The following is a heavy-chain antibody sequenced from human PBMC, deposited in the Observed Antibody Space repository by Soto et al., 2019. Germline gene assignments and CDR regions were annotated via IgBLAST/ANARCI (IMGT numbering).Heavy chain of an antibody. V-gene: IGHV4-31*03. Sequence: PSETLSLTCTVSGVAITTGGSYWSWIRQHPGKDLDWIGNIYHSVNTYYTPSLKSRLTISVDTSKNHFSLLVDSVTAADTAVDFCARSRVQVLYGNPYFDSWGQGTLVTVSS. J-gene: IGHJ4*02. D-gene: IGHD2-2*02. CDR3: ARSRVQVLYGNPYFDS. CDR1: GVAITTGGSY. CDR2: IYHSVNT.